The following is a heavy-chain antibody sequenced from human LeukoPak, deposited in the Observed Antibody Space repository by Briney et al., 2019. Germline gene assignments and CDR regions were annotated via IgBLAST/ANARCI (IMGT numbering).Heavy chain of an antibody. CDR1: GGTFSSYA. Sequence: GASVKVSCKASGGTFSSYAISWVRQAPGQGLEWMGRIIPIFGTANYAQKFQGRVTITTDESTSTAYMELCSLRSEDTAVYYCASLGDFPVYWGQGTLVTVSS. CDR3: ASLGDFPVY. CDR2: IIPIFGTA. D-gene: IGHD4-17*01. J-gene: IGHJ4*02. V-gene: IGHV1-69*05.